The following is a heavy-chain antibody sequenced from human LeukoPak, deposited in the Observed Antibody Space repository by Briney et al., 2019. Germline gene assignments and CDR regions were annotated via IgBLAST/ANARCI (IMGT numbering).Heavy chain of an antibody. J-gene: IGHJ6*02. D-gene: IGHD3-3*01. CDR3: ARAEGGLITIFGVVIYGMDV. V-gene: IGHV1-69*13. CDR2: IIPIFGTA. CDR1: GGTFSSYA. Sequence: GASVKVSCKAFGGTFSSYAISWVRQAPGQGLEWMGGIIPIFGTANYAQKFQGRVTITADESTSTAYMELSSLRSEDTAVYYCARAEGGLITIFGVVIYGMDVWGQGTTVTVSS.